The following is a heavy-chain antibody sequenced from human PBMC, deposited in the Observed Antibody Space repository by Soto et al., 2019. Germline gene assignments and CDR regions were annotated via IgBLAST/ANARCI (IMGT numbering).Heavy chain of an antibody. V-gene: IGHV3-48*01. J-gene: IGHJ3*02. CDR1: GLTFSSYS. Sequence: GGSLRLSCAASGLTFSSYSMNWVRQAPGKGLEWVSYISSSSSTIYCADSVKGRFTISRDNAKNSLYLQMNSLRAEDTAVYYCARGLDYDSSGYYYQFGAFDIWGQGTMVTVSS. D-gene: IGHD3-22*01. CDR2: ISSSSSTI. CDR3: ARGLDYDSSGYYYQFGAFDI.